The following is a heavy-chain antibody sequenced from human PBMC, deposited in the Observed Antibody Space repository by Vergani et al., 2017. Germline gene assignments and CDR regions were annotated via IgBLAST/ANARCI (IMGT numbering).Heavy chain of an antibody. CDR2: IYTSGST. Sequence: QVQLQESGPGLVKPSETLSLTCTVSGGSISSYYWSWIRQPPGKGLEWIGYIYTSGSTNYNPSLKSRVTISVVTSKNQFSLKLSSVTAADTAVYYCARHVGWYGNSYYFDYWGQGTLVTVSS. CDR1: GGSISSYY. V-gene: IGHV4-4*09. CDR3: ARHVGWYGNSYYFDY. D-gene: IGHD6-19*01. J-gene: IGHJ4*02.